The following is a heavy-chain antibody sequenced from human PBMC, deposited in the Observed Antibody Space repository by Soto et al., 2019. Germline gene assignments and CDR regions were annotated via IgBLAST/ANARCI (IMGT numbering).Heavy chain of an antibody. D-gene: IGHD3-9*01. Sequence: PSETLSLTCTISDGSISSNSWSWIRQPPGKGLEWIGFIDYSGYTNYNPFLKSRVTISIDRPNNQFSLNLSSVTAADTAVHYCARLTTARAFEICGQGTMVT. CDR2: IDYSGYT. CDR1: DGSISSNS. CDR3: ARLTTARAFEI. V-gene: IGHV4-59*01. J-gene: IGHJ3*02.